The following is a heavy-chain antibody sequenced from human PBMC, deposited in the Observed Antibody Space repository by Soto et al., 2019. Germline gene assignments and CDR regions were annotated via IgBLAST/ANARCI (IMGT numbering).Heavy chain of an antibody. Sequence: GASVKVSCKASRYTFTSYYIHWVRQAPGQGLEWMGIINPNGGSTNYAQKFQGRVTMTRDTSTSTVYMELSSLRSEDTAVYYCARAEEGAYDAFDTWGQGTMVTVSS. D-gene: IGHD1-26*01. CDR1: RYTFTSYY. V-gene: IGHV1-46*01. CDR2: INPNGGST. CDR3: ARAEEGAYDAFDT. J-gene: IGHJ3*02.